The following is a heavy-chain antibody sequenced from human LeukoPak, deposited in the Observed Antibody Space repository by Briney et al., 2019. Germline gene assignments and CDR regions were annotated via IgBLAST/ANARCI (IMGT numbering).Heavy chain of an antibody. Sequence: SVKVSCKASGGTFSSYAISWVRQAPGQGLEWMGGIIPIFGTANYAQKFQGRVTITADESTSTAYMELSSPRSEDTAVYYCARDGTMVRGVIIFTGFDPWGQATLVTVSS. CDR1: GGTFSSYA. J-gene: IGHJ5*02. CDR2: IIPIFGTA. CDR3: ARDGTMVRGVIIFTGFDP. V-gene: IGHV1-69*01. D-gene: IGHD3-10*01.